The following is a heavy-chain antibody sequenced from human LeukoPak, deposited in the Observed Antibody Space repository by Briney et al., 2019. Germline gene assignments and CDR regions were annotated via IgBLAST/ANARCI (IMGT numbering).Heavy chain of an antibody. CDR2: IGTAGDT. CDR3: ARAKYSSSWYLFDY. V-gene: IGHV3-13*01. Sequence: GGSLRLSCAASGFTFSSYDMHWVRQATGRGLEWVSAIGTAGDTYYPGSVKGRFTISRENAKNSLYLQMNSLRAGDTAVYYCARAKYSSSWYLFDYWGQGTLVTVSS. D-gene: IGHD6-13*01. CDR1: GFTFSSYD. J-gene: IGHJ4*02.